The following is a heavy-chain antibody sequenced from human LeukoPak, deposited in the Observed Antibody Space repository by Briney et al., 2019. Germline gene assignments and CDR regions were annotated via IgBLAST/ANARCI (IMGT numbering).Heavy chain of an antibody. V-gene: IGHV3-64*01. CDR3: ATYYYDSGGLRFHH. D-gene: IGHD3-22*01. CDR2: ISSNGGRT. J-gene: IGHJ1*01. CDR1: GFTFRSYG. Sequence: GGSLRLSCAASGFTFRSYGMHWVRQAPGKGLEYVSAISSNGGRTYYANSVKGRFTISRDNSRNTLYLQMGSLRAEDMAVYYCATYYYDSGGLRFHHWGQGTLVTVSS.